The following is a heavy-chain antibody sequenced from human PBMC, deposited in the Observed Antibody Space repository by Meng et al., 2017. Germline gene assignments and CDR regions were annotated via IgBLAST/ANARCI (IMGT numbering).Heavy chain of an antibody. CDR2: IIPILGIA. Sequence: QGRLGQSGAEVKKPGSSVKVSCKASGGTFSSYTISWVRQAPGQGLEWMGRIIPILGIANYAQKFQGRVTMTRNTSISTAYMELSSLRSEDTAVYYCARVRGSGSLGIFDYWGQGTLVTVSS. V-gene: IGHV1-69*02. D-gene: IGHD3-10*01. CDR1: GGTFSSYT. CDR3: ARVRGSGSLGIFDY. J-gene: IGHJ4*02.